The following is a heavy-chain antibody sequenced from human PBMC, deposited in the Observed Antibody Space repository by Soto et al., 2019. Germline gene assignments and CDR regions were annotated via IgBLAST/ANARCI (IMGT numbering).Heavy chain of an antibody. V-gene: IGHV4-59*12. J-gene: IGHJ4*02. CDR3: ATGQVAGPQADAAYLEY. D-gene: IGHD6-19*01. CDR2: VYYSDGT. CDR1: GGSIGSYY. Sequence: QVQLKESGPGLVKPSETLALTCTVSGGSIGSYYWRWIRQPPGRGLEWIGCVYYSDGTNYNPSLKSRVTMSMDKSNNQFSLRLNAVTAADTAVYYCATGQVAGPQADAAYLEYWGLGTLVTVSS.